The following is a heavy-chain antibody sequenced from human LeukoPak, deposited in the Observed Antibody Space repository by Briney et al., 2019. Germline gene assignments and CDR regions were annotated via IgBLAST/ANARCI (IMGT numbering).Heavy chain of an antibody. CDR3: AREFDTAMVRFLAQTYYYYMDV. D-gene: IGHD5-18*01. J-gene: IGHJ6*03. V-gene: IGHV4-34*01. CDR1: GGSFSGNY. CDR2: INHSGST. Sequence: SETLSLTCAVYGGSFSGNYWSWIRQSPGKGLEWIGEINHSGSTNYNPSLKSRVTTSVDTSKNQFSLKLSSVTAADTAVYYCAREFDTAMVRFLAQTYYYYMDVWGKGTTVTVSS.